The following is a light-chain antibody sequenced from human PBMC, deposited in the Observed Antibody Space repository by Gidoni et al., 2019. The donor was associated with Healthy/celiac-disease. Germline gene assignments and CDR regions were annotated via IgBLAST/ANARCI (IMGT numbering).Light chain of an antibody. CDR2: GAS. Sequence: VLTQSPGTLSLSPGERATLSCRASQSVSSSYLAWYQQKPGQAPRLLIYGASSRATGIPDRFSGSGSGTDFTLTISRLEPEDFAVYYCQQYGSSPPITFGQGTRLEIK. CDR1: QSVSSSY. J-gene: IGKJ5*01. V-gene: IGKV3-20*01. CDR3: QQYGSSPPIT.